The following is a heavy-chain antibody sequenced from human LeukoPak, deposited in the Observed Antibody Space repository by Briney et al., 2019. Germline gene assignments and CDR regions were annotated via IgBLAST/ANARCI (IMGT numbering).Heavy chain of an antibody. CDR3: AREGVPAALSFDY. Sequence: GGSLRLSCAASGFTFSSYAMNWVRQAPGKGLEWVSSISSSSSYIYYADSVKGRFTISRDNAKNSLYLQMNSLRAEDTAVYYCAREGVPAALSFDYWGQGTLVTVSS. J-gene: IGHJ4*02. V-gene: IGHV3-21*01. D-gene: IGHD2-2*01. CDR2: ISSSSSYI. CDR1: GFTFSSYA.